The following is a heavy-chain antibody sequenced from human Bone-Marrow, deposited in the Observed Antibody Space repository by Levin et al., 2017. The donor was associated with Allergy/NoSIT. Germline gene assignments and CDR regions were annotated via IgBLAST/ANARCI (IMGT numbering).Heavy chain of an antibody. CDR1: GFTFDDYA. CDR3: AKGKYSSGWYGGIDY. V-gene: IGHV3-9*01. CDR2: ISWNSGSI. J-gene: IGHJ4*02. D-gene: IGHD6-19*01. Sequence: SCAASGFTFDDYAMHWVRQAPGKGLEWVSGISWNSGSIVYADSVKGRFTISRSNAKNSLYLQMNSLRAEDTALYYCAKGKYSSGWYGGIDYWGQGTLVTVSS.